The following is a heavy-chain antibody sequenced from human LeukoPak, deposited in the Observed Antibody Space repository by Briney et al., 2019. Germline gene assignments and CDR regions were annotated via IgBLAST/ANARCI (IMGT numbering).Heavy chain of an antibody. Sequence: GGSLKLSCAASGFTFSGSAMHWVRQASGKGLEWVGRIRSKANNYATAYAASVTGRFTISRDDSKNTAYLQMNSLKTEDTAVSYCTIGSGSSHWGQGTLVSVSS. V-gene: IGHV3-73*01. J-gene: IGHJ1*01. CDR2: IRSKANNYAT. CDR3: TIGSGSSH. CDR1: GFTFSGSA. D-gene: IGHD3-10*01.